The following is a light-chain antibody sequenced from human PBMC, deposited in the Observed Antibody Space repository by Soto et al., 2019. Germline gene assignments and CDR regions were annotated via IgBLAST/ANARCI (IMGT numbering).Light chain of an antibody. V-gene: IGLV2-8*01. J-gene: IGLJ1*01. CDR1: SSDVGLYDY. CDR3: SSYAGSSNV. Sequence: QSVLTQPPSASGSPGQSVTISCTGTSSDVGLYDYVSWYQQHPGKVPKLLIYEVTQRPSGVPDRFSGSKSGNTASLTVSGLQAEDEADYYCSSYAGSSNVFGTGTKVTVL. CDR2: EVT.